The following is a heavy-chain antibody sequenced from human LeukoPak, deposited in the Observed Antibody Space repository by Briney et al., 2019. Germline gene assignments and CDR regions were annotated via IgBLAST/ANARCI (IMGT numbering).Heavy chain of an antibody. J-gene: IGHJ4*02. D-gene: IGHD2-2*02. CDR2: IIPIFGTA. Sequence: SVKVSCKASGGTFSSYAISWVRQAPGQGLEWVGGIIPIFGTANYAQKFQGRVTITADKSTSRAYMELSSRRSEDMAVYYCARELGSGVVVVPAAIHAFDYWGKGTLVTVSS. CDR1: GGTFSSYA. CDR3: ARELGSGVVVVPAAIHAFDY. V-gene: IGHV1-69*06.